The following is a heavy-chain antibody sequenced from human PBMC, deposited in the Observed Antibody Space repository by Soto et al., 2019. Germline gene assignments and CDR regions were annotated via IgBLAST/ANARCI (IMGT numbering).Heavy chain of an antibody. CDR3: ARKWHLNSLDP. CDR1: GYTFTSYG. CDR2: ISASNGNT. Sequence: ASVKVSCTPSGYTFTSYGISWVRQAPGPGLEWMGWISASNGNTNYAQKLQGRVTMTTDTYTSTAYMELRSLRSDDKAVYYCARKWHLNSLDPWGQETWVTVSS. J-gene: IGHJ5*02. D-gene: IGHD5-12*01. V-gene: IGHV1-18*01.